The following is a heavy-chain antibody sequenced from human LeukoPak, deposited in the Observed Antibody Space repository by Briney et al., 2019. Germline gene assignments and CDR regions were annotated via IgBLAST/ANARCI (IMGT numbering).Heavy chain of an antibody. J-gene: IGHJ6*03. CDR3: AQRGVQGYMDV. D-gene: IGHD1-26*01. V-gene: IGHV3-23*01. CDR1: GFSFSIYF. CDR2: INGDGEYT. Sequence: RPGGSLRLSCAASGFSFSIYFMNWVRQAPGKGLEWVASINGDGEYTVYAASVKGRFTISRDNSNNMLNLQMSSLRAEDTALYYCAQRGVQGYMDVWGKGTTVIVSS.